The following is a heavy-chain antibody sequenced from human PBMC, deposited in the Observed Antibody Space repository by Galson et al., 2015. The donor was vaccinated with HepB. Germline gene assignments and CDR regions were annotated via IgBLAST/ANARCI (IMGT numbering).Heavy chain of an antibody. J-gene: IGHJ3*02. Sequence: SLRLSCAASGFTFTSYAMNWVRQAPGKGLEWVSGISDSGGSTYYADSVKGRFTISRDNSMNTLYLQMNSLRAEDTAVYYCAKGSMIPWGAFDIWGQGTMVTVSS. CDR2: ISDSGGST. V-gene: IGHV3-23*01. D-gene: IGHD3-22*01. CDR1: GFTFTSYA. CDR3: AKGSMIPWGAFDI.